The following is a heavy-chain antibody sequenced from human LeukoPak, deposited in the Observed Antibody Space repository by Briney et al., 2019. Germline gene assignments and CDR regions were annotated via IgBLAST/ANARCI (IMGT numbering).Heavy chain of an antibody. CDR1: SGSITSHF. V-gene: IGHV4-59*11. CDR2: IHYSGST. D-gene: IGHD3-10*01. Sequence: SETLSLTCSVSSGSITSHFWSWIRQPPGKGLEWIGYIHYSGSTNCSPSLKSRVTISPDTSKNQLFLKLNSVTAADTAVYYCARLVWLGESPGSWFDSWGQGTLVTVSS. CDR3: ARLVWLGESPGSWFDS. J-gene: IGHJ5*01.